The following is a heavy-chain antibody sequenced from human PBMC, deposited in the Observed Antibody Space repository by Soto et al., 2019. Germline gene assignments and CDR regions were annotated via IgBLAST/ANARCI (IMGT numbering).Heavy chain of an antibody. CDR3: ARDEKQQLAPQFDY. D-gene: IGHD6-13*01. CDR2: INAGNGNT. CDR1: GYTFTSYA. J-gene: IGHJ4*02. V-gene: IGHV1-3*01. Sequence: ASVKVSCKASGYTFTSYAMHWVRQAPGQRLEWMGWINAGNGNTKYSQKFQGRVTITRDTSASTAYMELSSLRSEDTAVYYCARDEKQQLAPQFDYCGQGTLVTVSS.